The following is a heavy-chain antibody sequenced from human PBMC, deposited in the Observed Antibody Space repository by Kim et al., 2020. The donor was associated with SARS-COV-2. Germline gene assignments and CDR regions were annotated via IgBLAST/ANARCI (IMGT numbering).Heavy chain of an antibody. V-gene: IGHV3-23*01. CDR2: ISGSGAST. CDR3: ATNLAPPWIQLWKGDDY. D-gene: IGHD5-18*01. Sequence: GGSLRLSCAASGFTFSSYAMSWVRQAPGKGLEWVSTISGSGASTYYADSVKGRFTISRDNSKNTLYLQVNSLRAEDTAVYYCATNLAPPWIQLWKGDDYWGQGTLVTVSS. CDR1: GFTFSSYA. J-gene: IGHJ4*02.